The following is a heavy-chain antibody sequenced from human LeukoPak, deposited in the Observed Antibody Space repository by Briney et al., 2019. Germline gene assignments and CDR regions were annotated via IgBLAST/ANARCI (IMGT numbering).Heavy chain of an antibody. D-gene: IGHD5-18*01. CDR2: IYNDGSST. CDR1: GFSFNDYW. Sequence: PGGSLRLSCAASGFSFNDYWMHWVRQAPGKGLVWVSRIYNDGSSTMYADSVERRFTISRDNAKNKLYLQMNSLRVEDTAVYYCVRAGMVTGNDYWGQGTLVTVSS. CDR3: VRAGMVTGNDY. V-gene: IGHV3-74*03. J-gene: IGHJ4*02.